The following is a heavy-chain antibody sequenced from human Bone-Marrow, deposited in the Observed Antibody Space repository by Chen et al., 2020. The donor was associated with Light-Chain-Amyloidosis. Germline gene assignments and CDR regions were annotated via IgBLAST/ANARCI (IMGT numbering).Heavy chain of an antibody. CDR3: AKEKGYRSIVVVVPGTGAFDI. CDR2: ISWNSGRI. V-gene: IGHV3-9*01. D-gene: IGHD2-15*01. CDR1: GFTFDDYA. J-gene: IGHJ3*02. Sequence: EVQLVESGGGLVQPGRSQRLSCAASGFTFDDYAMHWVRQAPGKGLEWVSGISWNSGRINYADSVKGRFTISRDNAKNSLYLQLNSLRAEDTALYYCAKEKGYRSIVVVVPGTGAFDIWGQGTMVTVSS.